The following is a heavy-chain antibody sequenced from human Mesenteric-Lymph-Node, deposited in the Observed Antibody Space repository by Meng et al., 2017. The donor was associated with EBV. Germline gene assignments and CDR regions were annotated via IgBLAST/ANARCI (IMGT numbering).Heavy chain of an antibody. CDR2: SNQSGST. CDR3: ARGKTVGRSPWFDP. CDR1: GGSFSGYY. V-gene: IGHV4-34*01. D-gene: IGHD4-11*01. Sequence: QVHLQEWGAGLLKPSETLSLTCAVYGGSFSGYYWTWIRQSPGKGLEWIGESNQSGSTSYNPSLKRRVTISVDTSQNQFSLKLSSVTAADTAVYYCARGKTVGRSPWFDPWGQGTLVTVSS. J-gene: IGHJ5*02.